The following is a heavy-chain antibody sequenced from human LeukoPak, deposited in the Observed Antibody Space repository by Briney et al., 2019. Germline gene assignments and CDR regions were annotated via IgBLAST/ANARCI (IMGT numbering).Heavy chain of an antibody. CDR2: FDPEDGEA. D-gene: IGHD3-22*01. CDR3: ARGLRDSSGREYFQD. J-gene: IGHJ1*01. Sequence: ASVKVSCKVSGYTLTELSMNWVRQAPGKGLEWMGGFDPEDGEAIYAQKFQGRVTMTRNTSISTAYMELSSLRSEDTAVYYCARGLRDSSGREYFQDWGQGTLVTVSS. V-gene: IGHV1-24*01. CDR1: GYTLTELS.